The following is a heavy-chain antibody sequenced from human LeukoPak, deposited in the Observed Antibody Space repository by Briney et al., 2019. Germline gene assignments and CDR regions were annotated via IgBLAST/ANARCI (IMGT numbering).Heavy chain of an antibody. D-gene: IGHD1-1*01. CDR2: IYTSGNT. CDR3: ARGTTFDQ. Sequence: SETLSLTCTVSGGSLSSYYWSWIRQPAGKGLEWIGRIYTSGNTNYNPSLNSTVTMSLDKSKHQLSLKLSSVTATDTAVYYCARGTTFDQWGQGTLVTVSS. J-gene: IGHJ4*02. V-gene: IGHV4-4*07. CDR1: GGSLSSYY.